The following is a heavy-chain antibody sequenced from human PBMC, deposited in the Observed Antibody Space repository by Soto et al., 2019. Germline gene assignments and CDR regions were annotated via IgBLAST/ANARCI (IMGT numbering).Heavy chain of an antibody. CDR3: AKSRAAAGPFGH. Sequence: EVQLVESGGGFVQPGRSLRLSCAASGFTFDDYAMHWVRQAPGKGLEWVSGISWNSGSIGYADSVKGRVTISRDNAKNSLYLQMNSLRAEDTALYYCAKSRAAAGPFGHWCQGTLVTVSS. J-gene: IGHJ1*01. CDR2: ISWNSGSI. V-gene: IGHV3-9*01. D-gene: IGHD6-13*01. CDR1: GFTFDDYA.